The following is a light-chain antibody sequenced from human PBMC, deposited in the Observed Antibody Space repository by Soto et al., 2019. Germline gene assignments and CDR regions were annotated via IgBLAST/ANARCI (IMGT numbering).Light chain of an antibody. Sequence: QSALAQPPSVSGAPVQKVTISCTGSSSNIGAGYDLHWYQQLPGTAPKLLLYGNINRPSGVPDRFSGSKSGTSASLAITGLQAEDEADYYCQSYDTTLSAYVFGIAPKVTVL. CDR1: SSNIGAGYD. CDR3: QSYDTTLSAYV. V-gene: IGLV1-40*01. CDR2: GNI. J-gene: IGLJ1*01.